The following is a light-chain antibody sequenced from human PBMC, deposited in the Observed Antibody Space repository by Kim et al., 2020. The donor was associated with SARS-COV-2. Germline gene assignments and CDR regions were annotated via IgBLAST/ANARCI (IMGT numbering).Light chain of an antibody. V-gene: IGLV3-21*04. J-gene: IGLJ2*01. Sequence: PGKADTITCGGNNVGSKSVVWYQQKPGQAPVLVIYYDSDRPSGIPERFSGSNSGNTATLTISRVEAGDEADYYCQVWDSSSDHVVFGGGTQLTVL. CDR2: YDS. CDR3: QVWDSSSDHVV. CDR1: NVGSKS.